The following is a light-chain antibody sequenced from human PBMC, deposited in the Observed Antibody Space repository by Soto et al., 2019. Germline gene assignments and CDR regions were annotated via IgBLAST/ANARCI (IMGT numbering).Light chain of an antibody. Sequence: DIQMTQSPSSLSASVGDRVTITCRASQTINKNLNWYQQKPGQAPNLLIYSASDFQSGVPSRFSGSGSGTEFTLTISGLHPEDFAIYYCQQSFSTPYTFGQGTELEI. CDR2: SAS. CDR1: QTINKN. CDR3: QQSFSTPYT. V-gene: IGKV1-39*01. J-gene: IGKJ2*01.